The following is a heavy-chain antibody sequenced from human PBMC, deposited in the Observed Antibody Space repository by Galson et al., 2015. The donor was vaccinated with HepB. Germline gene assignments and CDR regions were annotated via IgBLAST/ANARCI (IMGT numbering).Heavy chain of an antibody. Sequence: SVKVSCKASGYTFTSYYMHWVRQAPGQGLEWMGIINPSGGSTSYAQKLQGRVTMTRDTSTSTVYMELSSLRSEDTAVYYCAREIVVVTALSPNDAFDIWGQGTMVTVSS. CDR1: GYTFTSYY. CDR3: AREIVVVTALSPNDAFDI. CDR2: INPSGGST. D-gene: IGHD2-21*02. J-gene: IGHJ3*02. V-gene: IGHV1-46*04.